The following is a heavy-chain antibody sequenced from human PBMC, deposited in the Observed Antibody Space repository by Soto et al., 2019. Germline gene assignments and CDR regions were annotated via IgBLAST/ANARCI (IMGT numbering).Heavy chain of an antibody. CDR2: IYYSGST. D-gene: IGHD3-10*01. CDR1: GGSISSGGYY. Sequence: PSETLSLTCTVSGGSISSGGYYWGWIRQHPGKGLEWIGYIYYSGSTYYNPSLKSRVTISVDTSKNQFSLKLSSVTAADTAVYYCARGGFMVRGVHYYYGMDVWGQGTTVTVSS. J-gene: IGHJ6*02. CDR3: ARGGFMVRGVHYYYGMDV. V-gene: IGHV4-31*03.